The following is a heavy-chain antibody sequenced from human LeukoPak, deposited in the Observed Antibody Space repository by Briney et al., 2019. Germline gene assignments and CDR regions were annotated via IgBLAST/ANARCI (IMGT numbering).Heavy chain of an antibody. CDR3: AKDRVGSQLERPGWFDP. J-gene: IGHJ5*02. CDR1: GFTFSSYA. Sequence: GGSLRLSCAASGFTFSSYAMSWVRQAPGKGLEWVSAISGSGGSTYYADSVKGRFTISRDNSKNTLYLQMNSLRAEDTAVYYCAKDRVGSQLERPGWFDPWGQGTLVTVFS. D-gene: IGHD1-1*01. CDR2: ISGSGGST. V-gene: IGHV3-23*01.